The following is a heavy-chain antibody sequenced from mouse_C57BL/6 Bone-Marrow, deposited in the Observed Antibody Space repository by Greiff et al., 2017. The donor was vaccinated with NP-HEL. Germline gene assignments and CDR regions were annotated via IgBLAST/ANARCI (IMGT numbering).Heavy chain of an antibody. J-gene: IGHJ1*03. CDR3: TRSITTVVGYFDV. Sequence: EVMLVESGEGLVKPGGSLKLSCAASGFTFSSYAMSWVRQTPEKRLEWVAYISSGGDYIYYADTVKGRFTISRDNARNTLYLQMSSLKSEDTAMYYCTRSITTVVGYFDVWGTGTTVTVSS. D-gene: IGHD1-1*01. V-gene: IGHV5-9-1*02. CDR1: GFTFSSYA. CDR2: ISSGGDYI.